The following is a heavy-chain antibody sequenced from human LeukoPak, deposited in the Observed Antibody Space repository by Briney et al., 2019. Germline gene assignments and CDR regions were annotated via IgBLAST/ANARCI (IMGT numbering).Heavy chain of an antibody. V-gene: IGHV4-59*01. Sequence: PSETLSLTCTVSGGSISTYYWSWIRQPPGKGLEWIGYIYNSGSANYNPPLKSRVTISVDTSKKQFSLKMNSVTAADTAVYYCARSYSETYYRTFDYWGQGILVTVSS. CDR1: GGSISTYY. J-gene: IGHJ4*02. CDR2: IYNSGSA. D-gene: IGHD3-10*01. CDR3: ARSYSETYYRTFDY.